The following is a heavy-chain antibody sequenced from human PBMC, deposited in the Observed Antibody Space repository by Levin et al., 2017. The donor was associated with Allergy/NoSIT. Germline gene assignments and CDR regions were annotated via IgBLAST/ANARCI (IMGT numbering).Heavy chain of an antibody. CDR3: AKDQGRYYYYYGMDV. J-gene: IGHJ6*02. CDR1: GFTFDDYT. V-gene: IGHV3-43*01. Sequence: PGGSLRLSCAASGFTFDDYTMHWVRQAPGKGLEWVSLISWDGGSTYYADSVKGRFTISRDNSKNSLYLQMNSLRTEDTALYYCAKDQGRYYYYYGMDVWGQGTTVTVSS. CDR2: ISWDGGST.